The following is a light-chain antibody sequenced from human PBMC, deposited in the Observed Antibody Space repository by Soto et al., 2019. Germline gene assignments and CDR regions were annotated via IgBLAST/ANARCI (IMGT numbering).Light chain of an antibody. V-gene: IGKV3-20*01. J-gene: IGKJ1*01. CDR1: QSVDSNY. CDR3: EEYYNSPRT. CDR2: GAS. Sequence: EIVLTQSPGTLSLSPGERATLSCRASQSVDSNYLAWYQQKPGQSPRVVMYGASSRATGIPARFSGSGSGADFTLNTNRLEPEGFAVYYYEEYYNSPRTFGQGTKVEIK.